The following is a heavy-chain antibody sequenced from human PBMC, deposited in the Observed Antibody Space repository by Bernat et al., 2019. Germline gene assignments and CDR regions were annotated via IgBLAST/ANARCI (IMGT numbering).Heavy chain of an antibody. J-gene: IGHJ6*02. CDR1: GFTFSSYW. V-gene: IGHV3-74*01. Sequence: EVQLVESGGGLVQPGGSLRLSCAASGFTFSSYWMHWVRQAPGKGLVWVSRINSDGRGTRYADSVKGRFPNSRDNGKNTLYLQMNSLRAEDTAVYYCEREFVTIFGVNYYQYGMDVWGRGTTVTVSS. CDR2: INSDGRGT. D-gene: IGHD3-3*01. CDR3: EREFVTIFGVNYYQYGMDV.